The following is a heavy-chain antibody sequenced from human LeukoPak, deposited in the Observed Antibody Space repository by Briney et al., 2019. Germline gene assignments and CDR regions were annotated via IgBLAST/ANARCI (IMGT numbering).Heavy chain of an antibody. D-gene: IGHD6-13*01. CDR1: GLTFSSHW. V-gene: IGHV3-74*01. Sequence: GGSLRLSCAASGLTFSSHWMHWVRQAPGKGLVWVSRITNDGSSTTYADSVKGRFTISRDNPKNTLYLQMNSLRAEDTAVYYCARRLAAAGAFDIWGQGTMVTVSS. CDR3: ARRLAAAGAFDI. J-gene: IGHJ3*02. CDR2: ITNDGSST.